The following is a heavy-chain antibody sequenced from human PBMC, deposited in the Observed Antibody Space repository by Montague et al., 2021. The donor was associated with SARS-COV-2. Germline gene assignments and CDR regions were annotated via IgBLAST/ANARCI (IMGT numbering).Heavy chain of an antibody. V-gene: IGHV3-21*01. CDR1: GFSFSSYH. CDR2: ISPSGDYI. CDR3: ARASWIVATVPDY. Sequence: SLRLSCAASGFSFSSYHMNWVRQAPGKGLEWVSSISPSGDYIYSSDSLKGLFIISRDNAKNSLYLQMSSLRAEDTAIYYCARASWIVATVPDYWGQGTLATVSS. D-gene: IGHD5-12*01. J-gene: IGHJ4*02.